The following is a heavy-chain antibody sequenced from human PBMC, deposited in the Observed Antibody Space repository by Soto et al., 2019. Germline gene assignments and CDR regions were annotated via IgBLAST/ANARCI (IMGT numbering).Heavy chain of an antibody. J-gene: IGHJ4*02. CDR2: ISAYNGNT. D-gene: IGHD3-3*01. Sequence: ASVKVSCKASGYTFTSYGISWVRQAPGQGLEWMGWISAYNGNTNYAQKLQGRVTMTRDTSTSTVYMELSSLRSEDTAVYYCARGATIFGVAPPGYWGQGTLVTVSS. CDR3: ARGATIFGVAPPGY. CDR1: GYTFTSYG. V-gene: IGHV1-18*01.